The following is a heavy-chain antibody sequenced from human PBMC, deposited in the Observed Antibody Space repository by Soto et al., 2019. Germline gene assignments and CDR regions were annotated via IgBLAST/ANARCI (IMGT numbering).Heavy chain of an antibody. CDR1: GFTFSSHG. CDR3: ANGKNYYDSSGRTLDY. Sequence: QVQLVGSGGGVVQPGRSLRLSCAASGFTFSSHGMHWVRQAPGKGLEWVAFISYAGTNKYYADSVKGRFTISRDNSKNTLFLQMNSLSAEDTAVYYCANGKNYYDSSGRTLDYWGQGTLVTVSS. J-gene: IGHJ4*02. V-gene: IGHV3-30*18. CDR2: ISYAGTNK. D-gene: IGHD3-22*01.